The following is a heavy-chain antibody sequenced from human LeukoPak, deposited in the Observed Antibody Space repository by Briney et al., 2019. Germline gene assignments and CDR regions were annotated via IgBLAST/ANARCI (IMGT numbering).Heavy chain of an antibody. V-gene: IGHV4-4*07. J-gene: IGHJ6*03. CDR3: ARVRSTAPDEYYMDV. D-gene: IGHD2-15*01. CDR1: GGSISSYY. Sequence: SETLSLTCTVSGGSISSYYWSWIRQPAGKGLEWIGRIYTSGSTNYNPSLKSRVTMSVDTSKNQFSLKLSSVTAADTAVYYCARVRSTAPDEYYMDVWGKGTTVTVSS. CDR2: IYTSGST.